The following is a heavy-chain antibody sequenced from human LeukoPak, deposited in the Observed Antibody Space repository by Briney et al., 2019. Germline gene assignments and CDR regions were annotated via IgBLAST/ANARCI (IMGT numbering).Heavy chain of an antibody. CDR1: GFTFSSYA. D-gene: IGHD6-19*01. CDR3: IRYEKNSGWY. CDR2: IKTMSDGGAT. J-gene: IGHJ4*02. Sequence: GGSLRLSCAASGFTFSSYAMSWVRQAPGKGLKWVGRIKTMSDGGATDYAAPVTDRFSISRDDSKNTVYLQMNSLKSEDTAVYYCIRYEKNSGWYWGRGTLVTVSS. V-gene: IGHV3-15*01.